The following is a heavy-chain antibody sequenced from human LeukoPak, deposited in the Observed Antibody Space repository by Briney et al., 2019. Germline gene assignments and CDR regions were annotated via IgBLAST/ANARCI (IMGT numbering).Heavy chain of an antibody. CDR1: GFTFSSYS. CDR2: ISSSSSYI. D-gene: IGHD3-16*02. Sequence: GGSLRLSCAASGFTFSSYSMNWVRQAPGKGLELVSSISSSSSYIYHADSVKGRFTISRDNAKNSLYLQMNSLRAEDTAVYYCARDSGGVIVNGGPFDYWGQGTLVTVSS. CDR3: ARDSGGVIVNGGPFDY. V-gene: IGHV3-21*01. J-gene: IGHJ4*02.